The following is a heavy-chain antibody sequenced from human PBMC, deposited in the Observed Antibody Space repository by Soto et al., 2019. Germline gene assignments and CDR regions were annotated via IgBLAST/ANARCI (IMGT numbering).Heavy chain of an antibody. D-gene: IGHD3-22*01. CDR3: ARRRNYYDSSEEFDP. V-gene: IGHV4-31*03. J-gene: IGHJ5*02. CDR2: IYYSGST. CDR1: GGSISSGGYY. Sequence: PSETLSLTCTVSGGSISSGGYYWSWIRQHPGKGLEWIGYIYYSGSTYYNPSLKSRVTISVDTSKNQFSLKLSSVTAADTSVYYCARRRNYYDSSEEFDPWGQGTLVTVSS.